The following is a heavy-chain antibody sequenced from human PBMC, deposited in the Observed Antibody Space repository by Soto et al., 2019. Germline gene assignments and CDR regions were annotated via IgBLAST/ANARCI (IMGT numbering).Heavy chain of an antibody. CDR2: SIPMLGMS. D-gene: IGHD3-10*01. CDR3: ATNYGSGSAHFDY. J-gene: IGHJ4*02. Sequence: VQLVQSGPEVKKPGSSVRVSCTASGGTFSSYTINWVRQVPGQGPEWMGRSIPMLGMSNYAQKFQGRVMMIADKSTNTVYMELSSLRSEDTAIYYCATNYGSGSAHFDYWGQGTLVTVSS. CDR1: GGTFSSYT. V-gene: IGHV1-69*02.